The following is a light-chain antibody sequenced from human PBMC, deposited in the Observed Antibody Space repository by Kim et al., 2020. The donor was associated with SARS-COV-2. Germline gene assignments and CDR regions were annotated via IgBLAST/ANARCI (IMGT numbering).Light chain of an antibody. CDR1: LSNVGRNT. J-gene: IGLJ2*01. CDR2: GYN. Sequence: PRLTISGSGTLSNVGRNTVNWWQQYPGTAPKLLIFGYNHRPSGVPARFSGSKSGTSASLAISGLQSEDEADYYCAAWDDNLNGVGFGGGTQLTVL. V-gene: IGLV1-44*01. CDR3: AAWDDNLNGVG.